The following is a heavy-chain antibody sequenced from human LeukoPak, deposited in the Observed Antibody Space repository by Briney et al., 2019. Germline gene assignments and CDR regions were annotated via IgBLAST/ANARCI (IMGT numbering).Heavy chain of an antibody. D-gene: IGHD6-13*01. CDR2: INYSGRT. Sequence: SETLSLTCSVSGGSNSAYYWSWIRQPPGKGLEWIGYINYSGRTDYNPSLKGRVTISVDTSKNQFSLKLSSVTATDTAVFYCARTISGWYYFDYWGQGTLVTVSS. V-gene: IGHV4-59*08. CDR1: GGSNSAYY. CDR3: ARTISGWYYFDY. J-gene: IGHJ4*02.